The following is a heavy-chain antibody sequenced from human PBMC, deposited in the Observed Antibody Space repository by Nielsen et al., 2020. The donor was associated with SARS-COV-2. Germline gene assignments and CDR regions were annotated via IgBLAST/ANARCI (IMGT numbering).Heavy chain of an antibody. V-gene: IGHV3-33*08. Sequence: LKISCAASGFTFSSYGMHWVRQAPGKGLEWVAVIWYDGSNKYYADSVKGRFTISRDNSKNTLYLQMNSLRAEDTAVYYCARHLYSSGWYLDYWGQGTLVTVSS. J-gene: IGHJ4*02. CDR2: IWYDGSNK. CDR1: GFTFSSYG. CDR3: ARHLYSSGWYLDY. D-gene: IGHD6-19*01.